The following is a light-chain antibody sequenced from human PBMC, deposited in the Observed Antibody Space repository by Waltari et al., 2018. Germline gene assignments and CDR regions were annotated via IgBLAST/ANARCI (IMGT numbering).Light chain of an antibody. Sequence: QSALPQPASVSGSPGHSITISCTRTNSHVCDTNFLSWYQQHPGKAPKLLVYEVITRPSGISNRFSGSKSGKTASLTISGLQAEDEADYYCSSYTSGSTLVFGGGTKLAVL. CDR1: NSHVCDTNF. J-gene: IGLJ3*02. V-gene: IGLV2-14*01. CDR3: SSYTSGSTLV. CDR2: EVI.